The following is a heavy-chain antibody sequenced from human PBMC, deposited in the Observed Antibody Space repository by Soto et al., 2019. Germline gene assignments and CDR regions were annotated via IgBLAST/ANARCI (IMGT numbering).Heavy chain of an antibody. CDR2: IYYSGST. V-gene: IGHV4-59*01. CDR3: ARAPGGDFWRRPIHFDY. Sequence: SETLSLTCTVSGGSISSYYWSWIRQPPGKGLEWIGYIYYSGSTNYNPSLKSRVTISVDTSKNQFSLKLSSVTAADTAVYYCARAPGGDFWRRPIHFDYWGQGTLVTVSS. CDR1: GGSISSYY. D-gene: IGHD3-3*01. J-gene: IGHJ4*02.